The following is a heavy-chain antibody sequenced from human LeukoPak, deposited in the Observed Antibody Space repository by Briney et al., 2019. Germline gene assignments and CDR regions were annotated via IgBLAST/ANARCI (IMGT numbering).Heavy chain of an antibody. D-gene: IGHD6-13*01. V-gene: IGHV5-51*01. Sequence: GESLKISCQGSGYIFTNSWIGWVRQMPGKGLEWMGIMSPADSFSKYSPSFQGQVTISADNSITTAYLQWSSLKASDTAMYYCARRGSSWSVDYWGQGTLVTVSS. CDR3: ARRGSSWSVDY. CDR2: MSPADSFS. CDR1: GYIFTNSW. J-gene: IGHJ4*02.